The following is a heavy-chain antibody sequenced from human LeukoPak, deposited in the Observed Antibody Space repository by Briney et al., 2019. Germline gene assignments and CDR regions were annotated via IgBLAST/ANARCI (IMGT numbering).Heavy chain of an antibody. D-gene: IGHD3-16*02. CDR3: ARGLGGLSGYYYYGMDV. J-gene: IGHJ6*02. Sequence: ASVKVSCKASGVTFTSYGISWVRQAPGQGLEWMGWINPNSGGTNYAQKFQGRVTMTRDTSISTAYMELSSLRSEDTAVYYCARGLGGLSGYYYYGMDVWGQGTTVTVSS. CDR2: INPNSGGT. CDR1: GVTFTSYG. V-gene: IGHV1-8*02.